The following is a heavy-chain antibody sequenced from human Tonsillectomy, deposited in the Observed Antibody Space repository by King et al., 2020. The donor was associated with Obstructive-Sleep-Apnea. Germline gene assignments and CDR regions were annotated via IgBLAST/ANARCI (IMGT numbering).Heavy chain of an antibody. CDR3: SGGSAFRGVIITELSY. J-gene: IGHJ4*02. Sequence: VQLQESGPGLVKPSGTLSLTCAVSGGSISSSNWWSWVRQPPGKGLEWIGEIYHIGSTNYNPSLKSRVTISVDKSKNQFSLKLSSVTAADTAGYYCSGGSAFRGVIITELSYWGQGTLVTVSS. CDR1: GGSISSSNW. V-gene: IGHV4-4*02. CDR2: IYHIGST. D-gene: IGHD3-10*01.